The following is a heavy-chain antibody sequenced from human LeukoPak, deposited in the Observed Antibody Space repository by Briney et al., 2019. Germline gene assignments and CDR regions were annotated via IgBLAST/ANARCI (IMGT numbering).Heavy chain of an antibody. D-gene: IGHD1-14*01. V-gene: IGHV4-39*01. CDR3: AGRGTRNSDALDI. J-gene: IGHJ3*02. Sequence: PSETLSLTCTVSLGSITTNSYYWGWIRQPPGKGLEWIGSIFYSGTTYYNPSLKSRVTISVETSKHQFSLKLSSVIAAERTVHYSAGRGTRNSDALDIWGQGTMVTVSS. CDR2: IFYSGTT. CDR1: LGSITTNSYY.